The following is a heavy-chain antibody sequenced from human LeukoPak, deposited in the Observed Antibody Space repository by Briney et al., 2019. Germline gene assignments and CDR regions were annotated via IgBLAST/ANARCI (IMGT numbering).Heavy chain of an antibody. CDR3: AKHRGLFHSGYDFFYFDY. CDR2: IRYDGSNK. CDR1: GFTFSSYG. Sequence: GGSLRLSCAASGFTFSSYGMHWVRQAPGKGLEWVAFIRYDGSNKYYADSVKGRFTISRDNSKNTLYLQMNSLRAEDTAVYYCAKHRGLFHSGYDFFYFDYWGQGTLVTVSS. V-gene: IGHV3-30*02. J-gene: IGHJ4*02. D-gene: IGHD5-12*01.